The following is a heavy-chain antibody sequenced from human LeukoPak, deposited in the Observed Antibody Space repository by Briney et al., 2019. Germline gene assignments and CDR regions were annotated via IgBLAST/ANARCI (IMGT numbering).Heavy chain of an antibody. Sequence: GGSLRLSCAASGFTFSSYAMHWVRQAPGKGLEWVAVISHDGSNKYYADSVKGRFTISRDNSKNTLYLQMNSLRAEDTAVYYCARDALEVVAATRGELLEAEDYYYGMDVWGKGTTVTVSS. D-gene: IGHD2-15*01. J-gene: IGHJ6*04. V-gene: IGHV3-30*04. CDR3: ARDALEVVAATRGELLEAEDYYYGMDV. CDR1: GFTFSSYA. CDR2: ISHDGSNK.